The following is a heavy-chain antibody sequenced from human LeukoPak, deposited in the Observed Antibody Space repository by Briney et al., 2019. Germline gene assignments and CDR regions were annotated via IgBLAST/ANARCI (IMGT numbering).Heavy chain of an antibody. Sequence: GRSLRLSCAASGXTFSGYAVHWVRQAPGKGLEWVAVISYDGSNEYYADSVKGRFTISRDNSKNTLYLQMNSLSVEDTAVYYCARVGYYASGPFSYFDYWGQGTLVTVSS. V-gene: IGHV3-30-3*01. CDR3: ARVGYYASGPFSYFDY. CDR2: ISYDGSNE. J-gene: IGHJ4*02. D-gene: IGHD3-10*01. CDR1: GXTFSGYA.